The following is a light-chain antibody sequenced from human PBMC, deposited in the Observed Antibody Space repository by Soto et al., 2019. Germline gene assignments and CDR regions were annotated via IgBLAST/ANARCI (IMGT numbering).Light chain of an antibody. CDR3: QSYDSSLSGDV. Sequence: QSVLTQPPSVSGAPGQRVTISCTGSSNIGASYDVHWYQQLPGTAPKLLMYGNINRPSGVPDRFSGSQSGTSAALAITGLQAEDEADNYGQSYDSSLSGDVFGTGTKLTVL. CDR1: SSNIGASYD. J-gene: IGLJ1*01. V-gene: IGLV1-40*01. CDR2: GNI.